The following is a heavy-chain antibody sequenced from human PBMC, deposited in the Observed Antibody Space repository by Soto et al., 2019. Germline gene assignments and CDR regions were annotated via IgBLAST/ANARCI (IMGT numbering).Heavy chain of an antibody. Sequence: PGGSLRPSCAASGFDFSTSAMHWVRQASGKGLEWVGRIRSKPNNYATAYAASVEGRFTISRDDSKNTAYLQMNSLKTEDTAVYFCTRHNSDCWGQGTLVTVSS. D-gene: IGHD2-21*01. CDR3: TRHNSDC. V-gene: IGHV3-73*01. J-gene: IGHJ4*02. CDR2: IRSKPNNYAT. CDR1: GFDFSTSA.